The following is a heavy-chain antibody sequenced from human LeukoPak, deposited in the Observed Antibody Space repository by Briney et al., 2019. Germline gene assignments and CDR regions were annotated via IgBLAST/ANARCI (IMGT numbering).Heavy chain of an antibody. V-gene: IGHV4-39*01. J-gene: IGHJ4*02. CDR3: VRRAAGTFYFDK. D-gene: IGHD6-25*01. CDR1: GVSFKSSSNY. Sequence: PSETLCLTCRASGVSFKSSSNYWAWVRQPPGKGLEWNGHLYYSTNTYYNSFNKSRTIISDGTTKNQDFLIQRSVTAADTAFYFCVRRAAGTFYFDKWGEGSLVSVSS. CDR2: LYYSTNT.